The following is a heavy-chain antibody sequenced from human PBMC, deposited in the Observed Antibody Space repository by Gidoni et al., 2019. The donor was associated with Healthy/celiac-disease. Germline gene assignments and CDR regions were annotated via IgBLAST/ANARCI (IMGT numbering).Heavy chain of an antibody. D-gene: IGHD4-17*01. CDR2: ISGSGGST. V-gene: IGHV3-23*01. J-gene: IGHJ1*01. CDR3: VVGPYGGNSPEYFQH. CDR1: GFTFSSYA. Sequence: EVQLLESGGGLVQPGGSLRLSCAASGFTFSSYAMSWVRQAPGKGLGWVSAISGSGGSTYYADSVKGRFTISRDNSKNTLYLQMNSLRAEDTAVYYCVVGPYGGNSPEYFQHWGQGTLVTVSS.